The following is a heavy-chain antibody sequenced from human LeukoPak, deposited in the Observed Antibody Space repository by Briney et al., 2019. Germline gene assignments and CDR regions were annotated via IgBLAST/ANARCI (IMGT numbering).Heavy chain of an antibody. J-gene: IGHJ4*02. CDR3: AKHGVHFDC. CDR1: GFTFSSFA. Sequence: GGSPRLSCAASGFTFSSFAMSWVRQAPGKGLEWVSAISGSGGSTYYADSVKGWFTISRDNSKNTLYLQMNSLRAEDTAVYYCAKHGVHFDCWGQGTLVTVSS. CDR2: ISGSGGST. V-gene: IGHV3-23*01. D-gene: IGHD2-8*01.